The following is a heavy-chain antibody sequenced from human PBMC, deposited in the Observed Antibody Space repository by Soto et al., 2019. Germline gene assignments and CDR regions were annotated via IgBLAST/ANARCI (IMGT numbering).Heavy chain of an antibody. J-gene: IGHJ4*02. D-gene: IGHD1-1*01. Sequence: QVHLVESGGGVVQPGRSLRLSCAASGFSFSTYGMHWVRQAPGKGLEWVAFISNDGSNKYYADSVKGRFTISRDNSKNTLSLKMNSLRAGDTVVYYCAKGFGTNWAFDYWGQGTLVTVSS. CDR1: GFSFSTYG. CDR2: ISNDGSNK. V-gene: IGHV3-30*18. CDR3: AKGFGTNWAFDY.